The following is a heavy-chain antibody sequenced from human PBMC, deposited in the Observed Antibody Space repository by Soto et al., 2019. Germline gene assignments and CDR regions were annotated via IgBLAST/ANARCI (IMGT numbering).Heavy chain of an antibody. J-gene: IGHJ4*02. CDR2: ISGSGGST. Sequence: GGSLRLSCAASGFTFSSYAMSWVRQAPGKGLEWVSAISGSGGSTYYADSVKGRFTISRDNSKNTLYLQMNSLRAEDTAVYYCAKALTPYYYDSSGYYQSLDYWGQGTLVTVPQ. CDR1: GFTFSSYA. V-gene: IGHV3-23*01. D-gene: IGHD3-22*01. CDR3: AKALTPYYYDSSGYYQSLDY.